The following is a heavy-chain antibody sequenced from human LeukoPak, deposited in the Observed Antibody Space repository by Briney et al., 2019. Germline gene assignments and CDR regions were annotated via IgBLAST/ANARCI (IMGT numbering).Heavy chain of an antibody. CDR2: IYPGDSDT. CDR3: ARPPSGADHDY. J-gene: IGHJ4*02. CDR1: GYSFTSYW. D-gene: IGHD1-26*01. Sequence: GESLKISCKGSGYSFTSYWIGWVRQLPGKGLEWMWIIYPGDSDTRYSPSFQGQDTISADKSISTAYLQWSSLKASDTAMYYCARPPSGADHDYWGQGTLVTVSS. V-gene: IGHV5-51*01.